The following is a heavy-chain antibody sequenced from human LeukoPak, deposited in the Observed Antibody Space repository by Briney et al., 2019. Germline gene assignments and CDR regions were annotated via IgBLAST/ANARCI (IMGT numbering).Heavy chain of an antibody. CDR1: GFTFDDYA. Sequence: GGSLRLSCAASGFTFDDYAMHWVRQAPGKGLEWVSGISWNSGSIGYADSVKGRFTISRDNAKNSLYLQMNSLRAEDMALYYCARGTVVTPVLLWFGELSPDYWGQGTLVTVSS. J-gene: IGHJ4*02. CDR2: ISWNSGSI. CDR3: ARGTVVTPVLLWFGELSPDY. D-gene: IGHD3-10*01. V-gene: IGHV3-9*03.